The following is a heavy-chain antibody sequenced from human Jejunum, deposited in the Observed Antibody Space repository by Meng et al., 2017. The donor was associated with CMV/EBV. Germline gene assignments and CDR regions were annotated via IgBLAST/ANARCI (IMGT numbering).Heavy chain of an antibody. Sequence: SGYTFTAYYLHWVRQAPGQGLEWMGWLNPQSGDTYYAQNFQGRVTMTRDTSISTAYMELSSLKSDDTAVYYCASVWYNAHDPFDYWGQGTGVTVSS. V-gene: IGHV1-2*02. J-gene: IGHJ4*02. D-gene: IGHD1-14*01. CDR3: ASVWYNAHDPFDY. CDR1: GYTFTAYY. CDR2: LNPQSGDT.